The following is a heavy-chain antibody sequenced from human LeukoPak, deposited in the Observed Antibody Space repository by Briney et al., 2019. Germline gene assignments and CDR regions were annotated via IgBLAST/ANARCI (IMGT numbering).Heavy chain of an antibody. CDR1: GFSLSVSD. V-gene: IGHV3-73*01. J-gene: IGHJ4*02. CDR2: IKTEIESYAT. CDR3: SRRLATTTGPFL. D-gene: IGHD5-24*01. Sequence: PGGSLRLSCAASGFSLSVSDIHWVRQASGKGLEWVARIKTEIESYATAYAASVKGRFIVSRDDSLNTAYLQMNSLKTEDTAIYYCSRRLATTTGPFLWGQGILVTVSS.